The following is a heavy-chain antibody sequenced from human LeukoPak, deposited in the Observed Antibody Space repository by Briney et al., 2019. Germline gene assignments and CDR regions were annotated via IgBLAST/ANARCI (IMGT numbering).Heavy chain of an antibody. CDR3: AKDAYSGFSSSYNMDS. J-gene: IGHJ4*02. D-gene: IGHD5-18*01. Sequence: ASVKVSCKASGYTVTGHYLHWVRQAPGQGLEWMGWINPNSGVTNYAQKFQGRVTMTRDTSINTAYMELHSLTSDDTAMYYCAKDAYSGFSSSYNMDSWGQGALVTVSS. CDR1: GYTVTGHY. CDR2: INPNSGVT. V-gene: IGHV1-2*02.